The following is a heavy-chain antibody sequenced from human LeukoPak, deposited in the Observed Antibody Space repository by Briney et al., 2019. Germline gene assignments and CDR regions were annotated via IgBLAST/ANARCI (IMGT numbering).Heavy chain of an antibody. CDR1: GGSISRYY. CDR2: IYFSGAT. J-gene: IGHJ6*02. CDR3: AREDPQTTVPEGLDV. V-gene: IGHV4-59*01. Sequence: TSETLSLTCTVSGGSISRYYWSWIRQPPGKGLEGIGYIYFSGATNYNPSLKSRVTISVDTSKNQFSLKLSSVTAADTAVYYCAREDPQTTVPEGLDVWGQGTTVIVSS. D-gene: IGHD4-17*01.